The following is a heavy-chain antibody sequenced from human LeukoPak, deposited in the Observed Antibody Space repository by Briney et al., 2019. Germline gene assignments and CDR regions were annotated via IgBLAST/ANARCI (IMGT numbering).Heavy chain of an antibody. CDR1: GLTFSGYT. CDR2: ISTSGRYI. V-gene: IGHV3-21*01. Sequence: PGGSLRLSCAASGLTFSGYTMNWVRQAAGKGLQWVSSISTSGRYIYYADSLKGRFTISRDNGKNSLYLQMNRLSAEDTALYYCARRIDGYNTNYFDYGGQGTLVTVSA. D-gene: IGHD5-24*01. J-gene: IGHJ4*02. CDR3: ARRIDGYNTNYFDY.